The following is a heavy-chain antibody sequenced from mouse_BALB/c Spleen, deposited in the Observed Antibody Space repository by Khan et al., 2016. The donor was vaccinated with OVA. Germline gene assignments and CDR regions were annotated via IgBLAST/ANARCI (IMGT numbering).Heavy chain of an antibody. Sequence: QVQLQQSGAELVRPGVSVKFSCKGSGYNFTDFAMHWVKQSPAKSLEWIGVISTYYGDANYNQNFKGKATMTVDKSSSTAYLELDRLTSEDSAIYYCGRGSYCYRFTYWGQGTLVTVSA. CDR1: GYNFTDFA. V-gene: IGHV1S137*01. J-gene: IGHJ3*01. D-gene: IGHD1-1*01. CDR3: GRGSYCYRFTY. CDR2: ISTYYGDA.